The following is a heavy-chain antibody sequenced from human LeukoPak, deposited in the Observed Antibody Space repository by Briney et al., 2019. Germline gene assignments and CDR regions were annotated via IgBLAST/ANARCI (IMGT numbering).Heavy chain of an antibody. CDR3: ARGRLLWFGELLYDPRIDY. CDR2: INAGNGNT. V-gene: IGHV1-3*01. CDR1: GYTFTSYA. J-gene: IGHJ4*02. Sequence: ASVKVSCKASGYTFTSYAMHWVRQAPGQRVEWMGWINAGNGNTKYSQKFQGRVTITRDTSASTAYMELSSLRSEDTAVYYCARGRLLWFGELLYDPRIDYWGQGTLVTVSS. D-gene: IGHD3-10*01.